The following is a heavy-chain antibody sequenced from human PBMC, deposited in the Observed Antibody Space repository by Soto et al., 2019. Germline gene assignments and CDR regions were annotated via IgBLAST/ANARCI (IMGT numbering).Heavy chain of an antibody. CDR2: INSDGSST. V-gene: IGHV3-74*01. J-gene: IGHJ4*02. Sequence: EVHLVESGGGLVQPGGSLRLSCAASGFTFSSYWMYWVRQVPGKGLVWVSRINSDGSSTSYADSVKGRFTISRDNAKNTLYLQMKSLRAEDTAVYYCTRGYDYVWGVYWGQGTLVTVSS. D-gene: IGHD3-16*01. CDR3: TRGYDYVWGVY. CDR1: GFTFSSYW.